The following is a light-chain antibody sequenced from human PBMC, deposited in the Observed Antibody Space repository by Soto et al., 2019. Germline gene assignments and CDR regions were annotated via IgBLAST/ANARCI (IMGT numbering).Light chain of an antibody. V-gene: IGKV3-15*01. CDR1: ESLFGF. Sequence: EIVMTQSPATLSVSPGERVTLSCRASESLFGFLAWYQHKPGQAPRLLIYGVSTKATGVPARFSGSGSATDFTLTITSLQSDDSAVYYCQSYNDSPFAFGQGTKLEI. J-gene: IGKJ2*01. CDR2: GVS. CDR3: QSYNDSPFA.